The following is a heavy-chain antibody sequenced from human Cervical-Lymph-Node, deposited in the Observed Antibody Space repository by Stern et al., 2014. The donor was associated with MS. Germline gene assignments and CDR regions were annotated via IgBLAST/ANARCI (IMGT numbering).Heavy chain of an antibody. D-gene: IGHD3-22*01. CDR2: ISWDGGST. J-gene: IGHJ4*02. V-gene: IGHV3-43*01. CDR1: GFTLGDYT. Sequence: EVQLEESGGVVVQPGGSLRLSCAASGFTLGDYTMHWVRQAPGKGLEWVSLISWDGGSTYYADSVKGRFTISRDNSKNSLYLQMNSLRTEDTALYYCAKPITMIVVAESSYFDYWGQGTLVTVSS. CDR3: AKPITMIVVAESSYFDY.